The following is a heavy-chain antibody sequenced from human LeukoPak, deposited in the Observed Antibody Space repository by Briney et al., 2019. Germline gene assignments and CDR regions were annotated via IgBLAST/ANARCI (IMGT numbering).Heavy chain of an antibody. J-gene: IGHJ6*03. CDR1: VFAFNTYT. CDR3: VRERGRYDYGCGPMDV. CDR2: ISSTSGYI. D-gene: IGHD5-12*01. Sequence: GGSLRLSCAVSVFAFNTYTMTWVRQAPGRGLEWVSSISSTSGYIYYADSVKGRSTISRGNAENSLYLQMNSLRAEDTAVYYCVRERGRYDYGCGPMDVWGKGTTVTVSS. V-gene: IGHV3-21*01.